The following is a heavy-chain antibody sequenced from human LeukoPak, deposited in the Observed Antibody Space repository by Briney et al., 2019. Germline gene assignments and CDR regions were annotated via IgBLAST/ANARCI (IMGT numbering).Heavy chain of an antibody. CDR2: ISGSGGST. D-gene: IGHD4-17*01. CDR1: GFTFSSYA. J-gene: IGHJ4*02. CDR3: AKGGHGDYVSYFDY. V-gene: IGHV3-23*01. Sequence: GRSLRLSCAASGFTFSSYAMSWVRQAPGKGLEWVSAISGSGGSTYYADSVKGRFTISRDNSKNTLYLQMNSLRAEDTAVYYCAKGGHGDYVSYFDYWGQGILVTVSS.